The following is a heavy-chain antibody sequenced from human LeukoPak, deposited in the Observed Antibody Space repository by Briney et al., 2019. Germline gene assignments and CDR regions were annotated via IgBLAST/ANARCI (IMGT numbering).Heavy chain of an antibody. CDR3: AREYGDDNWFDP. CDR1: GVSISSGDYY. J-gene: IGHJ5*02. CDR2: IYYSGST. D-gene: IGHD2-21*02. V-gene: IGHV4-30-4*01. Sequence: SETLSLTCTVSGVSISSGDYYWSWIRQPPGEGLEWIGYIYYSGSTYYNPSLKSRVTISVDTSKNQFSLKLSSVTAADTAVYYCAREYGDDNWFDPWGQGTLVTVSS.